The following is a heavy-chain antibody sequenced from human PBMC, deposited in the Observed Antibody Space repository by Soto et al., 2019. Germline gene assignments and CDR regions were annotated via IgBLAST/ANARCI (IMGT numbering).Heavy chain of an antibody. V-gene: IGHV1-46*01. Sequence: QVQLMQSGAEVKKPGASVKVSCKASGDTFTDYYIHWVRQAPGQGLEWMGTVNPSGGHTTYAQHFLGRVTMTRDTSTSTLYMERTRLTSDDTAIYYCARGGHVVVVTAALDYWGQGTLVTVSS. D-gene: IGHD2-21*02. CDR3: ARGGHVVVVTAALDY. CDR2: VNPSGGHT. J-gene: IGHJ4*02. CDR1: GDTFTDYY.